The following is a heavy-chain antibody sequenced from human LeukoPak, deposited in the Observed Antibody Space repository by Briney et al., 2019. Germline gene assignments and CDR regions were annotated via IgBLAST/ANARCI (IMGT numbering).Heavy chain of an antibody. CDR3: ARVSYDYVWGSYREYYYYMDV. CDR1: GGSISSYY. V-gene: IGHV4-59*01. D-gene: IGHD3-16*02. J-gene: IGHJ6*03. CDR2: IYYSGST. Sequence: SETLSLTCTVSGGSISSYYWSWIRQPPGKGLEWIGYIYYSGSTNYNPSLKSRVTISVDTSKNQFSLKLSSVTAADTAVYYCARVSYDYVWGSYREYYYYMDVWGKGTTVTVSS.